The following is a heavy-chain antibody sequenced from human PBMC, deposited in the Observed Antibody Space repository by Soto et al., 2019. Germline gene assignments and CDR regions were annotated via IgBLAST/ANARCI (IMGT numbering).Heavy chain of an antibody. J-gene: IGHJ6*02. CDR3: ARDIVVVPAAGYYYYGMDV. CDR1: GFTFSSYW. D-gene: IGHD2-2*01. V-gene: IGHV3-74*01. CDR2: INSDGSST. Sequence: GGSLRLSCAASGFTFSSYWMHWVRQAPGKGLVWVSRINSDGSSTSYADSVKGRFTISRDNAKNTLYLQMNSLRAEDTAVYYCARDIVVVPAAGYYYYGMDVWGQGTTVTVSS.